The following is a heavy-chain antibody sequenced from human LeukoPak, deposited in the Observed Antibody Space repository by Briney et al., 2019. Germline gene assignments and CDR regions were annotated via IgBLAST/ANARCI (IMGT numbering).Heavy chain of an antibody. CDR2: IYYSGSP. CDR1: GGSISSSSYY. Sequence: SETLSLTCTVSGGSISSSSYYWGWLRQPPGKGLEWIGSIYYSGSPYYNPSLKSRVTISVDTSKNQFSLKLSSVTAADTAVYYCASYSGSYGYYFDYWGQGTLVTVSS. J-gene: IGHJ4*02. V-gene: IGHV4-39*07. D-gene: IGHD1-26*01. CDR3: ASYSGSYGYYFDY.